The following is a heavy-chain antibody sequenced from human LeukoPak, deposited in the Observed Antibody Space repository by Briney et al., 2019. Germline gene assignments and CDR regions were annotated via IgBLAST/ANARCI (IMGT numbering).Heavy chain of an antibody. D-gene: IGHD6-19*01. V-gene: IGHV4-4*02. CDR1: GCSISSSNW. CDR2: IYHSGST. CDR3: ARMYSSAYYGMDV. J-gene: IGHJ6*04. Sequence: SGTLSFTCSVSGCSISSSNWWSWVRQPPGKGLEWIGAIYHSGSTDYNPSRKSRVTMSVAMTKTQSSLKLSSVTAADTAVYYCARMYSSAYYGMDVWGKGTTVTVSS.